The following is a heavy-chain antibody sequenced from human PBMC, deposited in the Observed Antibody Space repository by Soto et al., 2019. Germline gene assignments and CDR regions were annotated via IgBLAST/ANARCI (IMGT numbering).Heavy chain of an antibody. Sequence: GASVKGSCKASGYTFTGYYMHWVRQAPGQGLEWMGWINPNSGGTNYAQKFQGWVTMTRDTSISTAYMELSRLRSDDTAVYYCARDSTWRSYGMDVWGQGTTVTVSS. J-gene: IGHJ6*02. CDR2: INPNSGGT. CDR1: GYTFTGYY. V-gene: IGHV1-2*04. CDR3: ARDSTWRSYGMDV.